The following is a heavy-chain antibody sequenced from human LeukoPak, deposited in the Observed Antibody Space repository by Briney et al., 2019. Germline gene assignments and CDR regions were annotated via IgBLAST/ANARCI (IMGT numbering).Heavy chain of an antibody. J-gene: IGHJ6*03. CDR3: ARFGFGELSHYYYYYKDV. CDR1: GGTFSSYA. D-gene: IGHD3-10*01. CDR2: ITPIFGTA. Sequence: SVKVSCKASGGTFSSYAISWVRQAPGQGLEWMGRITPIFGTANYAQKFQGRVTITTDESTSTAYMELSSLRSEDTAVYYCARFGFGELSHYYYYYKDVWGKGTTVTVSS. V-gene: IGHV1-69*05.